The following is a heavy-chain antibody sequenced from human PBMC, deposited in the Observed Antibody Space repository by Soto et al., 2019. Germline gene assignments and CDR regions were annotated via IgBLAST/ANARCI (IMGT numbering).Heavy chain of an antibody. D-gene: IGHD7-27*01. V-gene: IGHV3-7*01. J-gene: IGHJ6*02. Sequence: EVQLVESGGGLVQPGGSLRLSCAASGFTFNKYWMTWVRQAPGKGLEWVSNIQQVGSEKYYVDSVKGRFTISRDNADNPLNLQTSGLRAEDTAVYSCALGLTGLDVWGQGTTVSVAS. CDR3: ALGLTGLDV. CDR1: GFTFNKYW. CDR2: IQQVGSEK.